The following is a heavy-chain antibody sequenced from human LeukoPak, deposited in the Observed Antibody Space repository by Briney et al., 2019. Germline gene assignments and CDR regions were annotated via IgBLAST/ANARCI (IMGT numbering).Heavy chain of an antibody. Sequence: SETLSLTCTVSGGSISSSSYYWGWIRQPPGKGLEWIGSIYYSGSTYYNPSLQSRVTISVDTSKNQFSLKLSSVTAADTAVYYCARHVDTAMVTIDYWGQGTLVTVSS. J-gene: IGHJ4*02. V-gene: IGHV4-39*07. CDR3: ARHVDTAMVTIDY. CDR1: GGSISSSSYY. CDR2: IYYSGST. D-gene: IGHD5-18*01.